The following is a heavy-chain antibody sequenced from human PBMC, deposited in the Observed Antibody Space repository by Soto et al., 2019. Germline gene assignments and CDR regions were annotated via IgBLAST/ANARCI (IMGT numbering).Heavy chain of an antibody. J-gene: IGHJ4*02. CDR3: ARERGSGWTFDY. D-gene: IGHD6-19*01. V-gene: IGHV3-48*01. CDR1: GFTFSTYS. Sequence: EVPLVESGGDLVQPGGSLRLSFAASGFTFSTYSMNWVRQAPGKGLEWVSSISSSSTIYYADSVKGRFTISRDNVQNSLYLQMHSLRAEDTAVYYCARERGSGWTFDYWGQGTLVTVSS. CDR2: ISSSSTI.